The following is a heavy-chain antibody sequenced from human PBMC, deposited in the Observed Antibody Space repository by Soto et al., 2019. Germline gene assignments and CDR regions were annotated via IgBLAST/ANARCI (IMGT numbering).Heavy chain of an antibody. V-gene: IGHV4-30-4*01. CDR3: ARDRVTMVRGVIITQTYYYYGMDV. D-gene: IGHD3-10*01. Sequence: SETLSLTCTVSGGSISSGDYYWSWIRQPPGKGLEWIGYIYYSGSTYYNPSLKSRVTISVDTSKNQFSLKLSSVTAADTAVYYCARDRVTMVRGVIITQTYYYYGMDVWGQRTTVAV. CDR2: IYYSGST. CDR1: GGSISSGDYY. J-gene: IGHJ6*02.